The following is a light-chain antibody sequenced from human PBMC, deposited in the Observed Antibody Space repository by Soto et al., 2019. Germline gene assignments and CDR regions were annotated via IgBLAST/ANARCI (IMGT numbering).Light chain of an antibody. CDR2: DAS. Sequence: EIVLTQSAGTLSLSPGERATLSCRASQTVSGSYLAWFQQKPGQAPRLLIYDASTRAAGVPDRFSGSGSGTDFSLTINGLEPEDFAVYYCQHYGSSPWTFGRGTKVEIK. CDR1: QTVSGSY. V-gene: IGKV3-20*01. J-gene: IGKJ1*01. CDR3: QHYGSSPWT.